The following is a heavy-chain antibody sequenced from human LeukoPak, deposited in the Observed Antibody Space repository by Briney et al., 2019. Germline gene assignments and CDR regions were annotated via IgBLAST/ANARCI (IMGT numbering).Heavy chain of an antibody. D-gene: IGHD6-6*01. CDR1: GGSISSYY. J-gene: IGHJ6*02. Sequence: SETLSLTCTVSGGSISSYYWSWIRQPPGKGLEWIGYIYYSGSTNYNPSLKSRVTISVDTSKNQFSLKLSSVTAADTAVYYCARDLAYSSSSAWPYYYGMDVWGQGTTVTVSS. V-gene: IGHV4-59*01. CDR3: ARDLAYSSSSAWPYYYGMDV. CDR2: IYYSGST.